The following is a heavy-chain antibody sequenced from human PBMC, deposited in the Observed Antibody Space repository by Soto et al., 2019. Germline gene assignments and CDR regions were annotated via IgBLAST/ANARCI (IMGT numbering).Heavy chain of an antibody. J-gene: IGHJ4*02. CDR1: GGSFSGYY. Sequence: QVQLQQWGAGLLKPSETLSLTCAVYGGSFSGYYWSWIRQPPGKGLEWIGEINHSGSTNYNPSLKSRVTISVDTSKNQFSLKLSSVTAADTAVYYCARVRAYGYGVNLDYWGQGTLVTVSS. V-gene: IGHV4-34*01. D-gene: IGHD4-17*01. CDR2: INHSGST. CDR3: ARVRAYGYGVNLDY.